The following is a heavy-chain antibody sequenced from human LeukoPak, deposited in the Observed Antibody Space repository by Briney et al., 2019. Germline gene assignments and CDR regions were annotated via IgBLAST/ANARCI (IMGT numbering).Heavy chain of an antibody. CDR3: ARGGAQWLGIDY. D-gene: IGHD6-19*01. J-gene: IGHJ4*02. CDR1: GGSISSGSYY. CDR2: IYTSGRT. V-gene: IGHV4-61*02. Sequence: PSQTLSLTCTVSGGSISSGSYYWSWIRQPAGKGLEWIGRIYTSGRTNYNPSLKSRVTISVDTSKNQFSLKLSSVTAADTAVYYCARGGAQWLGIDYWGQGTLVTVSS.